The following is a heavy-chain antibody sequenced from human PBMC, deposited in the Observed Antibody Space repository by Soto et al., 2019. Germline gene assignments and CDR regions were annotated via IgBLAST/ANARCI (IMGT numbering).Heavy chain of an antibody. CDR2: ITGSGGYT. CDR3: AKVGNYYESDVYWYFDV. CDR1: GFTFSSYA. Sequence: EVQLLESGGTVVQPGGSLRLSCAASGFTFSSYAMTWVRQGPGEGLEWVSAITGSGGYTNYADSVKGRFTISRDNSKNQRYLQMNSRRAGGAAVYDCAKVGNYYESDVYWYFDVWGRGTLFTVSS. V-gene: IGHV3-23*01. J-gene: IGHJ2*01. D-gene: IGHD3-22*01.